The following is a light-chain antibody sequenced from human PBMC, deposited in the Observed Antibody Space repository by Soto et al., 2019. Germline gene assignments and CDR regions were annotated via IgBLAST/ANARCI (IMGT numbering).Light chain of an antibody. CDR1: RXDVGAYNY. CDR2: EVT. Sequence: QSVLTQPASVSGSPGQSIAISCTGTRXDVGAYNYVSWYQQHPGKAPKLMISEVTNRPSGVSDRLSGSKSGNTASLTISGLQAEDEADYYCSSFTSRFTFVFGTGTKVTVL. V-gene: IGLV2-14*01. J-gene: IGLJ1*01. CDR3: SSFTSRFTFV.